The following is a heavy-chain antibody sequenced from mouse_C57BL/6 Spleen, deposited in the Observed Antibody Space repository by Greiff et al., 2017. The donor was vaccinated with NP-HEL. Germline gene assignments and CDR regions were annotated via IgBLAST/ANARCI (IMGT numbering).Heavy chain of an antibody. V-gene: IGHV1-42*01. J-gene: IGHJ3*01. D-gene: IGHD3-2*02. CDR2: INPSTGGT. CDR3: ARQAGFAY. CDR1: GYSFTGYY. Sequence: EVQLQQSGPELVKPGASVKISCKASGYSFTGYYMNWVKQSPEKSLEWIGEINPSTGGTTYNQKFKAKATLTVDKSSSTAYMKLKSLTSEDSAVYYCARQAGFAYWGQGTLVTVSA.